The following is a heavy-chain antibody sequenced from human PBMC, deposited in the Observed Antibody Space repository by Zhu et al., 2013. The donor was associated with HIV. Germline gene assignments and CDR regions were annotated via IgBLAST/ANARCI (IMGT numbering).Heavy chain of an antibody. Sequence: QVQLMQSGAEMKSPGASVRISCRASGYIFIDYYLHWVRQAPGQGPESMGWINPRNGDTKYAPNFQGRLTLTRDTSISTIYMVLNSLTSEDTAVYYCARDHTISYAYDVWGQGTRVSVSS. CDR1: GYIFIDYY. CDR3: ARDHTISYAYDV. CDR2: INPRNGDT. J-gene: IGHJ3*01. V-gene: IGHV1-2*07.